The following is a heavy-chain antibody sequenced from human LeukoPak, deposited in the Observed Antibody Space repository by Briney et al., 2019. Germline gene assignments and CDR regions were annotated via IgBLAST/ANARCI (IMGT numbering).Heavy chain of an antibody. CDR3: ATESWIQGEDY. Sequence: PSETLSLTCSVSGGSVSSYYWSWIRQSPGKGLEWIGYIHNSGRTNYNPSLKSRVTGFVDTSKNQVSLRLTSVTAADTAVYYCATESWIQGEDYWGQGTLVTVSS. J-gene: IGHJ4*02. D-gene: IGHD5-18*01. CDR2: IHNSGRT. V-gene: IGHV4-4*08. CDR1: GGSVSSYY.